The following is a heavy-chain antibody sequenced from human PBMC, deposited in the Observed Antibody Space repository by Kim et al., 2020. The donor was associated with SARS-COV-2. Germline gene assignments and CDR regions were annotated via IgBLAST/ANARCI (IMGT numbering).Heavy chain of an antibody. J-gene: IGHJ4*02. D-gene: IGHD1-1*01. Sequence: GGSLRLSCAVSGSTFTNVWMSWVRQAPGKGLEWVGRIKSKRDGETTDYAAPVKGRFTISRDDSKKMVFLQMDSLKTEDTAVYYCTTGAPSGSFFDYWGQGTLVTASS. CDR1: GSTFTNVW. V-gene: IGHV3-15*01. CDR3: TTGAPSGSFFDY. CDR2: IKSKRDGETT.